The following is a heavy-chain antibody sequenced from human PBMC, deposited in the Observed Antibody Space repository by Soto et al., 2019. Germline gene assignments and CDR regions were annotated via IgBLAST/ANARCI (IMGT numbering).Heavy chain of an antibody. CDR1: GFTFSSYA. Sequence: GGSLRLSCAASGFTFSSYAMHWVRQAPGKGLEWVAVISYDGSNKYYADSVKGRFTISRDNSKNTLYLQMNSLRAEDTAVYYCARALKLRFLEPVPRNYYYYGMDVWGQGTTVTVSS. V-gene: IGHV3-30-3*01. CDR3: ARALKLRFLEPVPRNYYYYGMDV. CDR2: ISYDGSNK. J-gene: IGHJ6*02. D-gene: IGHD3-3*01.